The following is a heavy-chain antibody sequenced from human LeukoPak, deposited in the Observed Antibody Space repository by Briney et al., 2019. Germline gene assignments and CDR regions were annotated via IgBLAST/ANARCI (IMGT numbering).Heavy chain of an antibody. J-gene: IGHJ4*02. D-gene: IGHD3-22*01. V-gene: IGHV3-49*04. Sequence: PGRSLRLSCTASGFTFEDSPMSWVRQAPGKGLEWVGFIRTKAYGETTEYAASVKGRCTISRDDSKNIAYLQISSLKTEDTAVYYCTRGVYYDGRRGYYTDYWGQGTLVTVSS. CDR3: TRGVYYDGRRGYYTDY. CDR2: IRTKAYGETT. CDR1: GFTFEDSP.